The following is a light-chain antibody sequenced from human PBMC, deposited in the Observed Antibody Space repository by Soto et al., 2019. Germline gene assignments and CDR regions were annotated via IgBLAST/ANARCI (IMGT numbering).Light chain of an antibody. CDR3: CSYAGSSTFVV. CDR1: SSGVGSYNL. Sequence: QSALTQPASVSGSPGQSITISCTGTSSGVGSYNLVSWYQQHPGKAPKVMIYEGSKRPSGVSNRFSGSKSGNTASLTISGLQAEDEADYYCCSYAGSSTFVVFGGGTKVTVL. CDR2: EGS. J-gene: IGLJ2*01. V-gene: IGLV2-23*03.